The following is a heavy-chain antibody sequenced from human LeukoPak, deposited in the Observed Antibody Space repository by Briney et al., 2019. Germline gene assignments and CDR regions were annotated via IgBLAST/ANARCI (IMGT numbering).Heavy chain of an antibody. V-gene: IGHV3-7*01. Sequence: PGGSLRLSCAASGFTFSSYWMSWVRQAPGKGLEWVANIKRDGSEKYYVDSVKGRFTISRDNAKNSLYLQMNSLRAEDTAVYYCARGSLGETLDIWGQGTMVTVSS. CDR1: GFTFSSYW. D-gene: IGHD3-16*01. CDR3: ARGSLGETLDI. J-gene: IGHJ3*02. CDR2: IKRDGSEK.